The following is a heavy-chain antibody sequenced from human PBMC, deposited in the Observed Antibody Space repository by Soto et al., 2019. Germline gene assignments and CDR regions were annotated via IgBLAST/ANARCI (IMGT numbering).Heavy chain of an antibody. Sequence: ASGKVSCKASGGTFSSYTISWVRQAPGQGLEWMGRIIPILGVANYAQKFQGRVTITADKSTSTAYMELSSLRSEDTAVYYCARAYCTNGVCSHFDYWGQGTLVTVSS. CDR3: ARAYCTNGVCSHFDY. D-gene: IGHD2-8*01. V-gene: IGHV1-69*02. CDR1: GGTFSSYT. CDR2: IIPILGVA. J-gene: IGHJ4*02.